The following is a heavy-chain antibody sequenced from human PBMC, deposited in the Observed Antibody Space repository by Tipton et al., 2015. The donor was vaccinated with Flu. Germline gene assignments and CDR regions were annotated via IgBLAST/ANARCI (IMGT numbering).Heavy chain of an antibody. CDR1: GYSFTNYW. CDR3: VRRRAYSGYEFDY. D-gene: IGHD5-12*01. CDR2: IYPGDSDT. J-gene: IGHJ4*02. Sequence: VQLVQSGPEVKMPGESLKISCKASGYSFTNYWIGWVRQMPGKGLEWMGVIYPGDSDTRYSPSFQGQVTISADKSITTAYVQWSSLRASDTAMYYCVRRRAYSGYEFDYWGQGTLVTVSS. V-gene: IGHV5-51*03.